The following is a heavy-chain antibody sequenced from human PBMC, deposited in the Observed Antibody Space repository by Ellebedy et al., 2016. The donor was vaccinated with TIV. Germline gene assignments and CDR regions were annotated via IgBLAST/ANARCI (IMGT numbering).Heavy chain of an antibody. Sequence: GGSLRLXCAASGFTFSSYGMHWVRQAPGKGLEWVAVISYDGSNKYYADSVKGRFTISRDNSKNTLYLQMNSLRAEDTAVYYCAKDQGSSWYASYYGMDVWGQGTMVTVSS. D-gene: IGHD6-13*01. CDR2: ISYDGSNK. J-gene: IGHJ6*02. CDR1: GFTFSSYG. CDR3: AKDQGSSWYASYYGMDV. V-gene: IGHV3-30*18.